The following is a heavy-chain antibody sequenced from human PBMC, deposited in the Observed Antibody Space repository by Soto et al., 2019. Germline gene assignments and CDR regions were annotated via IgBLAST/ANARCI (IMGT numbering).Heavy chain of an antibody. CDR1: GGSISSGGYY. Sequence: SETLSLTCTVSGGSISSGGYYWSWIRQRPGKGLEWIGYIYYSGSTYYNPSLKSRVTISVDTSKNQFSLKLSSVTAADTAGYYCARDSRKLRRSGSAVMGYYYGMDVWGQGTTVTVSS. CDR3: ARDSRKLRRSGSAVMGYYYGMDV. D-gene: IGHD3-10*01. CDR2: IYYSGST. J-gene: IGHJ6*02. V-gene: IGHV4-31*03.